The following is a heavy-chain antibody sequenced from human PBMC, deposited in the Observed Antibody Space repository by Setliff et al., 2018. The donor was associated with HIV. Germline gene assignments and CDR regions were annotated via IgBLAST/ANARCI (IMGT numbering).Heavy chain of an antibody. CDR2: IFYTGYA. Sequence: SETLSLTCIVSGDSISRGGSHYWGWIRQPPGKGLEWIGHIFYTGYAIYSPSLKSRVTMSADTSKNESSLNVRSVIAADTAVYYCARLAATYGNHRFDYWGQGVLVTVPQ. D-gene: IGHD1-1*01. CDR3: ARLAATYGNHRFDY. CDR1: GDSISRGGSHY. V-gene: IGHV4-39*01. J-gene: IGHJ4*02.